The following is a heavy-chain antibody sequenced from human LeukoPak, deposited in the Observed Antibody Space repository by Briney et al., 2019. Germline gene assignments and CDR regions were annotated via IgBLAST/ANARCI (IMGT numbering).Heavy chain of an antibody. V-gene: IGHV4-30-2*01. CDR3: AREVVAYYDFWSGYSGYFAY. D-gene: IGHD3-3*01. CDR2: IYHSGST. Sequence: SETLSLTCTVSGGSISSGDYYWSWIRQPPGKGLEWIGDIYHSGSTYYNPSLKSRVTISVDRSKNQFPLNLSSVTAADTAVYYCAREVVAYYDFWSGYSGYFAYWGQGTLVTVSS. CDR1: GGSISSGDYY. J-gene: IGHJ4*02.